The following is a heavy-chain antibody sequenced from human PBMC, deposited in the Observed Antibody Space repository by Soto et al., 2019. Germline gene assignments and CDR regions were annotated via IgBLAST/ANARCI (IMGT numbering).Heavy chain of an antibody. CDR1: GLTFSNYG. Sequence: GGSLRLSCVASGLTFSNYGLHWVRQAPGKGLEWVAVIWNDGSKKYYADSVKGRFTSSRDNAKNTLYLQMNSLRVEDTAVYYCARGVYPILSGYYMDTDFAYWGQGTLVTVSS. J-gene: IGHJ4*02. CDR3: ARGVYPILSGYYMDTDFAY. V-gene: IGHV3-33*01. CDR2: IWNDGSKK. D-gene: IGHD3-9*01.